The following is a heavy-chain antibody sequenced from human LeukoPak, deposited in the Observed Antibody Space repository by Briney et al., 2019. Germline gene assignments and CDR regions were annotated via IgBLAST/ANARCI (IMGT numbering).Heavy chain of an antibody. Sequence: SETLSLTCPVSGASISSYYWSWIRQPPGKGLEWIGYIYYSGSTNYNPSLKSRVTISVDTSKNQFSLKLSSVTAADTAVYYCARYSRHLVLPDYWGQGTLVTVSS. CDR2: IYYSGST. CDR1: GASISSYY. CDR3: ARYSRHLVLPDY. D-gene: IGHD2-15*01. J-gene: IGHJ4*02. V-gene: IGHV4-59*01.